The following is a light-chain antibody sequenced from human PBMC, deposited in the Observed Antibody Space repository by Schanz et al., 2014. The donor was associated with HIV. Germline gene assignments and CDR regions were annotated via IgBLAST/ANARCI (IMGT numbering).Light chain of an antibody. CDR3: ATWVDSLNGWV. CDR1: TSNIGAGYA. Sequence: QSVLTQPPSVAGAPGQRVTISCTGSTSNIGAGYAVHWSQQLPGTAPKLLIYDSVHRPSGVPDRFSGSKSGTSASLVITGLQFEDEADYYCATWVDSLNGWVFGGGTKLTVL. CDR2: DSV. V-gene: IGLV1-40*01. J-gene: IGLJ3*02.